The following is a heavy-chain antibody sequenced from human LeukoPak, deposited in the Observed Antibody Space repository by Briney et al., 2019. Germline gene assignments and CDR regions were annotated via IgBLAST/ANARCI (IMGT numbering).Heavy chain of an antibody. CDR3: ARLGAAPGPPHYFYYGMDV. Sequence: SETLSLTCSVSGGSISSRSYYWGWVRQPPGKGLEWIGSTYYTGSTYYNPSLRSRVSISGDTSKNQVSLKVNSVTAPDTAVYYCARLGAAPGPPHYFYYGMDVWGQGTTVTVS. V-gene: IGHV4-39*01. D-gene: IGHD6-13*01. CDR1: GGSISSRSYY. CDR2: TYYTGST. J-gene: IGHJ6*02.